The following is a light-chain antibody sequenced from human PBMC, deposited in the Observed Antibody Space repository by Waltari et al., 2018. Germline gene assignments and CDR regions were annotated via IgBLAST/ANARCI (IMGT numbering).Light chain of an antibody. J-gene: IGKJ2*03. CDR1: QSISSW. CDR3: QQYHSAPYS. V-gene: IGKV1-5*01. CDR2: KAS. Sequence: DIQVTQSPSSLSASVGDKVTITCQTSQSISSWLAWFQQKPGKAPKPLIYKASRVESGVPSRFSGSGSGTDFTLTISSLQPEDFATYYCQQYHSAPYSFGQGTKVDMK.